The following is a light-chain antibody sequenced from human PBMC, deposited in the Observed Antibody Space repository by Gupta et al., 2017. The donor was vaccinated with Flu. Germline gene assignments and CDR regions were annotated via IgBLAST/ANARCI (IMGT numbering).Light chain of an antibody. CDR1: QSVSSYY. J-gene: IGKJ1*01. CDR3: QQYGSSPT. Sequence: DIVLTQSPGTLSLSPGKRATISCRASQSVSSYYLAWYQQPPGQATMLLIYGSCSRATGIPDWFSGSGSGTVIILTISRLAPEYVAVYYCQQYGSSPTFGQGTKVEIK. V-gene: IGKV3-20*01. CDR2: GSC.